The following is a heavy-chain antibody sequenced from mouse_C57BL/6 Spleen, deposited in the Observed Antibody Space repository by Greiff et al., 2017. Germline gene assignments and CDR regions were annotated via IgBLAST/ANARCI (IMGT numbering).Heavy chain of an antibody. V-gene: IGHV1-81*01. CDR2: IYPRSGDT. CDR1: GYTFTSSG. D-gene: IGHD2-3*01. CDR3: ARDGGSYAMDD. J-gene: IGHJ4*01. Sequence: VQLQQSGAELARPGASVSLSCKASGYTFTSSGISWVTQTTGKGLEWIGEIYPRSGDTYYNAKFKGKATLTVDKSASTAYMENRSLTSEDSAVYFGARDGGSYAMDDWGQGTSVTVSS.